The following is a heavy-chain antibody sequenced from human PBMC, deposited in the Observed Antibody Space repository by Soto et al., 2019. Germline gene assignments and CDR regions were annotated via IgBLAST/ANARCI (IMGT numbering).Heavy chain of an antibody. CDR3: ASTGAPSDY. Sequence: GGSLRLSCAASGFTFSDYYMSWIRQAPGKGLEWVSYISSSSSYTNYADSVKGRFTISRDNAKNSLYLQMNSLRAEDTAVYYCASTGAPSDYWGQGTLVTVSS. V-gene: IGHV3-11*06. CDR2: ISSSSSYT. CDR1: GFTFSDYY. J-gene: IGHJ4*02.